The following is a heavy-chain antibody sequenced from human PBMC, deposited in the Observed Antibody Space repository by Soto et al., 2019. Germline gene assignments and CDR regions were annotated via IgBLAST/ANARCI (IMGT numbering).Heavy chain of an antibody. J-gene: IGHJ4*02. CDR1: GYSFTIYW. V-gene: IGHV5-51*01. CDR2: IYPGDSHT. CDR3: ARIERGYTYGYGGGGTGY. Sequence: GESLKISCKGSGYSFTIYWIGWVRQMPGKGLEWMGIIYPGDSHTIYSPSFQGQVTISADKSVSTTYLQWSSLKASDTAMYYCARIERGYTYGYGGGGTGYWGQGTLVTVSS. D-gene: IGHD5-18*01.